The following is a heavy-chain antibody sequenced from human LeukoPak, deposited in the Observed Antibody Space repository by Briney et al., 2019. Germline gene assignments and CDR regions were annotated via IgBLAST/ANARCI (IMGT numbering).Heavy chain of an antibody. CDR3: ASEFRY. CDR2: IYASGTT. Sequence: NLFLTFTFSGGALRRGSYYWSWIPPPPGKGLEWIGRIYASGTTNYNPSLKDRVTISLDTSKNRLSLKLSSVTATDTAVYYCASEFRYWGQGTLVTVSS. CDR1: GGALRRGSYY. V-gene: IGHV4-61*02. J-gene: IGHJ4*02.